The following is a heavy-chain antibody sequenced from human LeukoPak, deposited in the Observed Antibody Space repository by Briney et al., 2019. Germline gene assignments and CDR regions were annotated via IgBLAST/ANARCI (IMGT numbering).Heavy chain of an antibody. CDR3: ARGPLDSGYTYFDY. V-gene: IGHV4-59*02. Sequence: SETLSLTCTVSGASVSNYYWSWIRQPPEKGLEWIGYFSYSGSTNYNPSLKSRVTISVDTSKNQFSLKLSSVTAADTAVYYCARGPLDSGYTYFDYWGQGTLVSVAS. CDR1: GASVSNYY. CDR2: FSYSGST. J-gene: IGHJ4*02. D-gene: IGHD5-12*01.